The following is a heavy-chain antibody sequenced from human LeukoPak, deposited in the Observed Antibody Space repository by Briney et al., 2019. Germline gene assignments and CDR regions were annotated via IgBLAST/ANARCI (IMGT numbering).Heavy chain of an antibody. Sequence: PGGSLRLSCAASGFTFSSYAMSWVRQAPGKGLEWVSAISGSGGSTYYADSVKGRFTISRDNSKNTLYLQMNSLRAEDTAVYYCAKGSSRTYYYYYIDVWGKGTTVTVSS. D-gene: IGHD2-2*01. V-gene: IGHV3-23*01. CDR1: GFTFSSYA. CDR2: ISGSGGST. CDR3: AKGSSRTYYYYYIDV. J-gene: IGHJ6*03.